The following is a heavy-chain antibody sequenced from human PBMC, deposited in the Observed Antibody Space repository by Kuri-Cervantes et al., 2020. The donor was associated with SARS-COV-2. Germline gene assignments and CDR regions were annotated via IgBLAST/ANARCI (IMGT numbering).Heavy chain of an antibody. J-gene: IGHJ4*02. V-gene: IGHV4-59*01. CDR3: ARDYSNYFDY. CDR1: GDSISSYH. CDR2: IYNSGST. Sequence: GSLRLSCTVSGDSISSYHWNWIRQPPGKGLEWIGYIYNSGSTNYSPSLKSRVTISVDTSKNQFSLKLSSVTAADTAVYFCARDYSNYFDYWGQGTLVTVSS. D-gene: IGHD5-18*01.